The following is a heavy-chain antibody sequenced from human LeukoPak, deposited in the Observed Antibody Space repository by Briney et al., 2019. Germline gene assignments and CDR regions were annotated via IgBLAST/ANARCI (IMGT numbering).Heavy chain of an antibody. V-gene: IGHV4-34*01. D-gene: IGHD3-22*01. CDR2: INHSGST. J-gene: IGHJ6*03. CDR3: ARGRGIMIVVVHHYYYYMDV. Sequence: SETLSLTCAVYGGSFSGYYWSWIRQPPGKGLEWIGEINHSGSTNYNPSLKSRVTISVDTSKNQFSLKLSSVTAADTAVYYCARGRGIMIVVVHHYYYYMDVWGKGTTVTVSS. CDR1: GGSFSGYY.